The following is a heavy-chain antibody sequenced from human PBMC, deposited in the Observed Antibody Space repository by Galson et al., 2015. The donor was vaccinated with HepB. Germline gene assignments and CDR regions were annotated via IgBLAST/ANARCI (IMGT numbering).Heavy chain of an antibody. CDR2: ISYGGSTK. J-gene: IGHJ3*02. V-gene: IGHV3-30*18. CDR3: VKDRGGRITVAGQDAFDI. CDR1: GFTFSTYG. D-gene: IGHD6-19*01. Sequence: SLRLSCAASGFTFSTYGMHWVRQAPGKGLEWVAVISYGGSTKYYADSVKGRFTISRDNSKNTLSLQMNSLTPEDTAVYYCVKDRGGRITVAGQDAFDIWGQGTMVTVSS.